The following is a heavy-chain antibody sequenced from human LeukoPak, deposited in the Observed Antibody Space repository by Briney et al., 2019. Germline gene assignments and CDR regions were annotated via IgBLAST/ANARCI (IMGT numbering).Heavy chain of an antibody. V-gene: IGHV1-24*01. D-gene: IGHD5-24*01. Sequence: ASVKVSYKVSGYTLTELSMHWVRQAPGKGLEWMGGFDPEDGETIYAQKFQGRVTMTEDTSTDTAYMELSSLRSEDTAVYYCATSIAAITLIWSETFDIWGQGTMVTVSS. CDR1: GYTLTELS. J-gene: IGHJ3*02. CDR3: ATSIAAITLIWSETFDI. CDR2: FDPEDGET.